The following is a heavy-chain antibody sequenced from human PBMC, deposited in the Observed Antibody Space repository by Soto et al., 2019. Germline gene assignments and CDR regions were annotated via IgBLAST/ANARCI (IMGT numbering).Heavy chain of an antibody. CDR1: GGTFSSYA. CDR3: ATYLYDYGGHYYYYGMDA. D-gene: IGHD3-10*01. Sequence: SVKVSCKASGGTFSSYAISWVRQAPGQGLEWMGGIIPIFGTANYAQKFQGRVTITADESTSTAYMELSSLRSEDTAVYYCATYLYDYGGHYYYYGMDARAQRTTVPVSS. J-gene: IGHJ6*02. CDR2: IIPIFGTA. V-gene: IGHV1-69*13.